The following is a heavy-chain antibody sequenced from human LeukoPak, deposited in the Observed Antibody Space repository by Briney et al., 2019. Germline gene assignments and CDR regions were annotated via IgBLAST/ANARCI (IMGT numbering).Heavy chain of an antibody. J-gene: IGHJ4*02. CDR2: INFDGSTT. CDR3: GRGAGGSYYLDY. CDR1: GFTFSSYW. V-gene: IGHV3-74*01. D-gene: IGHD1-26*01. Sequence: GSLRLSCAASGFTFSSYWMHWGRQAPGKGLVWVSRINFDGSTTNYADSVKGRFTISRDNAKNTLYLQMNSLRDEDTAVYYCGRGAGGSYYLDYWGQGALVTVSS.